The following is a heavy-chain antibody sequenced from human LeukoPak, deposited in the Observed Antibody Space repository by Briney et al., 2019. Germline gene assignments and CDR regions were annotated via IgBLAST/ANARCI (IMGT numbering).Heavy chain of an antibody. CDR1: GYTFTGYY. Sequence: GASVKVSCKASGYTFTGYYMHWVRQAPGQGLEWMGWINPNSGGTNYAQKFQGRVTMTRDTSISTAYMELSRLRSDDTAVYYCARDAGYCSSTSCHERDWFDPWGQGTLVTVSS. CDR2: INPNSGGT. D-gene: IGHD2-2*03. V-gene: IGHV1-2*02. J-gene: IGHJ5*02. CDR3: ARDAGYCSSTSCHERDWFDP.